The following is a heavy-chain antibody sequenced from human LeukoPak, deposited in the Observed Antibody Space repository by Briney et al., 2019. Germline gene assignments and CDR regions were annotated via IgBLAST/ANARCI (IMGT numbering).Heavy chain of an antibody. CDR2: INPSGGST. CDR3: ARDNSVEDTAWWFDP. V-gene: IGHV1-46*01. D-gene: IGHD4-23*01. CDR1: GYTFTSYY. Sequence: ASVKVSCKASGYTFTSYYMHWVRQAPGQGLEWMGGINPSGGSTSYAQKFQGRVTMTRDMSTSTDYMELSSLRSEDTAVYYCARDNSVEDTAWWFDPWGQGTLVTVSS. J-gene: IGHJ5*02.